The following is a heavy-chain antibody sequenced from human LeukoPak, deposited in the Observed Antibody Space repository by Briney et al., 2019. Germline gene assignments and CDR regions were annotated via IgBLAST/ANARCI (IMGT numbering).Heavy chain of an antibody. D-gene: IGHD2-8*01. CDR3: AKDGLHCTNGVCYSAIIDY. Sequence: GGSLRLSCATSGFXFDDYAMHWVRQAPGKGLEWVCLISGDGGSTYYADSVKGRFTISRDNSRNSLYLQMNNLRTEDTALYYCAKDGLHCTNGVCYSAIIDYWGQGTLVTVSS. V-gene: IGHV3-43*02. J-gene: IGHJ4*02. CDR1: GFXFDDYA. CDR2: ISGDGGST.